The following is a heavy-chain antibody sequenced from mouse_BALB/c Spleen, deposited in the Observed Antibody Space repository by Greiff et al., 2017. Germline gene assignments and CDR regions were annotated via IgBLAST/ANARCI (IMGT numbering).Heavy chain of an antibody. J-gene: IGHJ3*01. CDR1: GYTFTSYW. V-gene: IGHV1S22*01. Sequence: LQQPGSELVRPGASVKLSCKASGYTFTSYWMHWVKQRPGQGLEWIGNIYPGSGSTNYDEKFKSKATLTVDTSSSTAYMQLSSLTSEDSAVYYCTRVVGLAYWGQGTLVTVSA. D-gene: IGHD1-1*02. CDR2: IYPGSGST. CDR3: TRVVGLAY.